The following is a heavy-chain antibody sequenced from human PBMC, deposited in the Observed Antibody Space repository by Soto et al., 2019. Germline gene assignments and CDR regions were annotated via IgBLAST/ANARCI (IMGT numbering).Heavy chain of an antibody. CDR2: VIPLFDTA. CDR3: ATGGHNDDYNFSHGMDV. Sequence: QVQVVQSGAEVKKPGSSVKVSCKASGGIFTNNAISWVRQAPGQGLEWLGGVIPLFDTAYYAQIFRGRLKISEDGATTTAYMELSGLTSADTAVYFCATGGHNDDYNFSHGMDVWGQGTTVTVS. J-gene: IGHJ6*02. V-gene: IGHV1-69*01. D-gene: IGHD5-18*01. CDR1: GGIFTNNA.